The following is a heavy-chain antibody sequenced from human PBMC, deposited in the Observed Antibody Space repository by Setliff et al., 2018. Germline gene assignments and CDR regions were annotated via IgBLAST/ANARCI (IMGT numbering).Heavy chain of an antibody. CDR1: GLSYINDW. CDR3: AKVQESIVGALEY. D-gene: IGHD1-26*01. Sequence: GSLRLSCTASGLSYINDWVSWVRQAPGKGLEWLASINPHGSEKYYADSVKGRFTISRDNSKNTLSLQMNGLRAEDTAVYYCAKVQESIVGALEYWGQGALVTVSS. CDR2: INPHGSEK. V-gene: IGHV3-7*03. J-gene: IGHJ4*02.